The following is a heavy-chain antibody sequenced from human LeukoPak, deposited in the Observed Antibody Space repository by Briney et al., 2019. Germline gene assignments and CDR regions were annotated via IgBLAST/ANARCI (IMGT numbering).Heavy chain of an antibody. CDR2: ISGSGGST. V-gene: IGHV3-23*01. CDR1: GFPFSDFS. J-gene: IGHJ4*02. CDR3: AKDLPLIYGSGSSPN. Sequence: GGSLRLSCATSGFPFSDFSMSWVRQAPGKGLEWVSAISGSGGSTYYADSVKGRFTISRDNSKNTLYLQMNSLRAEDTAVYYCAKDLPLIYGSGSSPNWGQGTLVTVSS. D-gene: IGHD3-10*01.